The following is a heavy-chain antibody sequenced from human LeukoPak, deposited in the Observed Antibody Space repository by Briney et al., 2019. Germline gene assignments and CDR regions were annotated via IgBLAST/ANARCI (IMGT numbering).Heavy chain of an antibody. V-gene: IGHV3-21*01. CDR2: ISSSSSYI. CDR3: ARDMGRYDFWSGYPYYFDY. Sequence: GGSLRLSCAASGFTFSSYSMNWFRQAPGKGLEWVSSISSSSSYIYYADSVKGRFTISRDNAKNSLYLQMNSLRAEDTAVYYCARDMGRYDFWSGYPYYFDYWGQGTLVTVSS. J-gene: IGHJ4*02. CDR1: GFTFSSYS. D-gene: IGHD3-3*01.